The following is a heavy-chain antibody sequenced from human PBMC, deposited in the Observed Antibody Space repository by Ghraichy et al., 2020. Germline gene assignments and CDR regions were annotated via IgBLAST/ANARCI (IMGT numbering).Heavy chain of an antibody. V-gene: IGHV3-23*01. CDR2: LSSSADFT. CDR1: GFTFTTYA. D-gene: IGHD3-22*01. Sequence: GGSLRLSCAASGFTFTTYAMAWVRQAPGKGLEWVSALSSSADFTHYADSVRGRFTISRDNSKNMVYLQMNSLRAEDTAVYYCAKRGSGIYYREFDYWGQGTLVIVSS. J-gene: IGHJ4*02. CDR3: AKRGSGIYYREFDY.